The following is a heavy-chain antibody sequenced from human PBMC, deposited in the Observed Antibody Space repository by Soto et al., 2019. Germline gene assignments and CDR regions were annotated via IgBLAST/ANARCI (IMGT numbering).Heavy chain of an antibody. CDR1: CFPFSNAL. CDR3: TTDSYSSMVVVRFDY. D-gene: IGHD2-15*01. V-gene: IGHV3-15*07. CDR2: IKSRALGGTT. Sequence: GGSLRLSCAAACFPFSNALINWVRHVPGRGLEWVGRIKSRALGGTTDFAAPVRGRFAITRDDSRNVAYMQMNSLHTEDTAVYYCTTDSYSSMVVVRFDYWGHGSLVTVSS. J-gene: IGHJ4*01.